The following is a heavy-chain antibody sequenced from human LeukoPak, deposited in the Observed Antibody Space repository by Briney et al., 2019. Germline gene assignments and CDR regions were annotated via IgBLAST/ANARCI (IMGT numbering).Heavy chain of an antibody. CDR3: ARNLGGYSYGGPSSFDY. D-gene: IGHD5-18*01. CDR1: GFTFSSYT. Sequence: GGSLRLSCTASGFTFSSYTMSWVRQAPGKGLEWISAIIRSVGITYYADSLKGRFTISRDNSKNTLYLQMNSLRAEDTAVYYCARNLGGYSYGGPSSFDYWGQGTLVTVSS. V-gene: IGHV3-23*01. CDR2: IIRSVGIT. J-gene: IGHJ4*02.